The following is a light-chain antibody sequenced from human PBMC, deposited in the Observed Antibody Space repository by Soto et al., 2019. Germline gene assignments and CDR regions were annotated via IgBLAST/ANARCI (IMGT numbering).Light chain of an antibody. CDR2: DVS. V-gene: IGLV2-14*01. CDR1: SSGVGGYNY. Sequence: QSALPQPASVSGSPGQSITISCTGTSSGVGGYNYVSWYQQHPGKAPKLMIYDVSNRPSGVSNRFSGSKSGNTASLTISGLEAEYEADYYCRSYTSSSTVVFGGGTKLTVL. CDR3: RSYTSSSTVV. J-gene: IGLJ2*01.